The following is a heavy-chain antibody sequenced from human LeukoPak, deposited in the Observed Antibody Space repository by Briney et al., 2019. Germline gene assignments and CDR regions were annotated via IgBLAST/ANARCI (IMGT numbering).Heavy chain of an antibody. D-gene: IGHD2-8*01. V-gene: IGHV4-39*01. J-gene: IGHJ3*02. CDR2: IYYSGST. Sequence: SETLSLTCTVSGGSISSSSYYWGWIRQPPGKGLEWIGSIYYSGSTYYNPSLKSRVTISVDTSKNQFSLKLSSVTAADTAVYYCARHVYRRGGVGAFDIWGQGTMVTVSS. CDR3: ARHVYRRGGVGAFDI. CDR1: GGSISSSSYY.